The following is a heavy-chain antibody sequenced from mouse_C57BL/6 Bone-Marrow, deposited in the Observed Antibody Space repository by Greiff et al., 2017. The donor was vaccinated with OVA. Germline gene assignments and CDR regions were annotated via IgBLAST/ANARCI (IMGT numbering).Heavy chain of an antibody. CDR3: AMRYYGSSYNYAMDY. V-gene: IGHV1-54*01. CDR1: GYAFTNYL. CDR2: INPGSGGT. J-gene: IGHJ4*01. D-gene: IGHD1-1*01. Sequence: QVHVKQSGAELVRPGTSVKVSCKASGYAFTNYLIEWVKQRPGQGLEWIGVINPGSGGTNYNEKFKGKATLTADKSSSTAYMQLSSLTSEDSAVYFCAMRYYGSSYNYAMDYWGQGTSVTVSS.